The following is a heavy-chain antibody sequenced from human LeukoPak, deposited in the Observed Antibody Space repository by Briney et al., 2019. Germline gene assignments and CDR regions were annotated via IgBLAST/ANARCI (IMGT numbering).Heavy chain of an antibody. V-gene: IGHV3-7*01. D-gene: IGHD3-22*01. CDR1: GFTFSSHW. CDR2: IKQDGSEK. CDR3: AREHFDYDSSGYTYYFDY. Sequence: PGGSLRLSCAASGFTFSSHWMSWVRQAPGKGLEWVANIKQDGSEKYYVDSVKGRFTISRDNAKNSLYLQMNSLRAEDTAVYYCAREHFDYDSSGYTYYFDYWGQGTLVTVSS. J-gene: IGHJ4*02.